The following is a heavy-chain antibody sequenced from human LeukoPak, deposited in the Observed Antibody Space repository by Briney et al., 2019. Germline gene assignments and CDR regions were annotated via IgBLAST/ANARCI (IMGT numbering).Heavy chain of an antibody. CDR2: ISSSSYI. D-gene: IGHD2-15*01. CDR1: GFTFSSYT. CDR3: ARGSEGYCSGGGCYYGMDV. V-gene: IGHV3-21*01. J-gene: IGHJ6*01. Sequence: PGGSLRLSCAASGFTFSSYTMNWVRQAPGKGLEWVSYISSSSYIYYADSVKGRFTISRDNAENSLYLQMNSLRAEDTAVYYCARGSEGYCSGGGCYYGMDVWGQGTTVTVSS.